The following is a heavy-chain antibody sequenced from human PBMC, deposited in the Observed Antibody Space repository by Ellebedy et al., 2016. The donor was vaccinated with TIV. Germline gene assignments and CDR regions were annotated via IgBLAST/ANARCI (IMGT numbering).Heavy chain of an antibody. Sequence: GESLKISCKGSGYDFSNYWTGWVRQMPGKGLEWIGIIFPAKSNIRYSPSFQGQVTISADTSITTVYLQWDSLRASDTAIYYCARYGEDGDSIPDYWGQGTLVTVSS. CDR1: GYDFSNYW. CDR2: IFPAKSNI. D-gene: IGHD5-24*01. J-gene: IGHJ4*02. CDR3: ARYGEDGDSIPDY. V-gene: IGHV5-51*01.